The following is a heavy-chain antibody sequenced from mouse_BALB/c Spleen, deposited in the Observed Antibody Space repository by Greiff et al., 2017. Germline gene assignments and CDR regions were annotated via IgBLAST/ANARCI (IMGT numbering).Heavy chain of an antibody. CDR2: ISSGGSYT. J-gene: IGHJ2*01. D-gene: IGHD2-4*01. V-gene: IGHV5-6*01. Sequence: EVQLVESGGDLVKPGGSLKLSCAASGFTFSSYGMSWVRQTPDKRLEWVATISSGGSYTYYPDSVKGRFTISRDNAKNTLYLQMSSLKSEDAAMYYCARQGLRGNYFDYWGQGTTLTVSS. CDR1: GFTFSSYG. CDR3: ARQGLRGNYFDY.